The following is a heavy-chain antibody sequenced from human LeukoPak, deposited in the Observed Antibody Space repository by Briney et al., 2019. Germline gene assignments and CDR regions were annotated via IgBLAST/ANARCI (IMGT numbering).Heavy chain of an antibody. J-gene: IGHJ5*02. CDR3: ARGGPIVLMVYAILNWFDP. V-gene: IGHV1-2*02. CDR1: GYTFTGYY. Sequence: ASVKVSCKASGYTFTGYYMHWVRQAPGQGLEWMGWINPNSGGTNYAQKFQGRVTMTRDTSISTAYMELSRLRSDDTAVYYCARGGPIVLMVYAILNWFDPWGQGTLVTVSS. D-gene: IGHD2-8*01. CDR2: INPNSGGT.